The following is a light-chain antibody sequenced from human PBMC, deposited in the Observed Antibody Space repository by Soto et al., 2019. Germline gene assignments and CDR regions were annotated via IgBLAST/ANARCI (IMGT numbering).Light chain of an antibody. CDR3: QQYNNWPAIT. J-gene: IGKJ5*01. Sequence: ETVMTQSPGTLSVSLGERATLSCRASQSVSIHLAWYQQKPGQAPRLLIYGASTRATGIPARFSGSGSATEFTLTISSLQSEDFAVYYCQQYNNWPAITFGQGTRLEIK. CDR1: QSVSIH. CDR2: GAS. V-gene: IGKV3D-15*01.